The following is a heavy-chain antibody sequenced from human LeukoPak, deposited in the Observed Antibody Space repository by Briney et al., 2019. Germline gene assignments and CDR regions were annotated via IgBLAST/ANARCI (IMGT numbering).Heavy chain of an antibody. CDR3: AKESELELRGAFDI. CDR1: GYTFTSYG. D-gene: IGHD1-7*01. V-gene: IGHV1-18*01. J-gene: IGHJ3*02. CDR2: ISAYNGNT. Sequence: ASVKVSCKASGYTFTSYGISWVRQAPGQGLEWMGWISAYNGNTNYAQKLQGRVTMTTDTSTSTAYMELRSLRSDDTAVYYCAKESELELRGAFDIWGQGTMVTVSS.